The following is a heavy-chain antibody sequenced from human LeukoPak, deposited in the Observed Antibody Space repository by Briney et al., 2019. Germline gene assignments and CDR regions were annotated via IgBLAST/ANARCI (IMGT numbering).Heavy chain of an antibody. CDR2: IYYSGST. CDR3: ARGSPDITIFGVVTYGRWFDP. CDR1: GGSISSSNYY. Sequence: SETLSLTCTVSGGSISSSNYYWGWIRQPPGKGLEWIGSIYYSGSTYYSPSLRSRVTISVDTSKDQFSLKLSSVTAADTAVYYCARGSPDITIFGVVTYGRWFDPWGQGTLVTVSS. D-gene: IGHD3-3*01. J-gene: IGHJ5*02. V-gene: IGHV4-39*07.